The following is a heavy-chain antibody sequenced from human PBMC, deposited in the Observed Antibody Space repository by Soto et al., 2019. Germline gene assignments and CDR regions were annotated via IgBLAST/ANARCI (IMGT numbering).Heavy chain of an antibody. CDR1: GYTFTSYY. CDR3: AREGGAAAHYYYGMDV. Sequence: ASVKVSCKASGYTFTSYYMHWVRQAPGQGLEGMGIINPSGGSTSYAQKFQGRVTMTRDTSTSTVYMELSSLRSEDTAVYYCAREGGAAAHYYYGMDVWGQGTTVTVSS. CDR2: INPSGGST. D-gene: IGHD6-13*01. J-gene: IGHJ6*02. V-gene: IGHV1-46*01.